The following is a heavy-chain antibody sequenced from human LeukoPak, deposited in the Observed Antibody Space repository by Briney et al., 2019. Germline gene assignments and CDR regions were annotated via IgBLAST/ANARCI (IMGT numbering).Heavy chain of an antibody. Sequence: PSETLSLTCTVAGGSSSSSNYYWGWIRQPPGKGLEWIGSMHHSGSTYYNASLKSRVTISADTSKNQFSLMLSSVTAADTAVYYCARHEYYGLEGGFDYWGQGTLVTVSS. V-gene: IGHV4-39*01. CDR2: MHHSGST. CDR3: ARHEYYGLEGGFDY. D-gene: IGHD3-10*01. CDR1: GGSSSSSNYY. J-gene: IGHJ4*02.